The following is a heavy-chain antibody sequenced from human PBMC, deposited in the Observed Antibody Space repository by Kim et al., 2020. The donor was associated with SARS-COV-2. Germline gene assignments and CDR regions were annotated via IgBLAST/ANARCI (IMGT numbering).Heavy chain of an antibody. V-gene: IGHV1-8*01. Sequence: GNTGYALKFQGRVTKTTNTSISTAYMELSSLRSEDTAVYYCARGRAARSYWGQGTLVTVSS. J-gene: IGHJ4*02. CDR2: GNT. D-gene: IGHD6-6*01. CDR3: ARGRAARSY.